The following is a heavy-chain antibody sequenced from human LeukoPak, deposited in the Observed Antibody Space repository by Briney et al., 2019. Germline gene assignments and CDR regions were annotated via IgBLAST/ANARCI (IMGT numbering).Heavy chain of an antibody. D-gene: IGHD7-27*01. V-gene: IGHV3-23*01. J-gene: IGHJ4*02. Sequence: GGSLRLSCAASGFTFSRSAMSWVRQAPGKGLEWVAAISESGSSKYYADSVKGRFTISRDNSKNTLFLQMDSLRTEDTAVYYCARNHATNWGEEGYFDYWGQGTLVTVSS. CDR2: ISESGSSK. CDR3: ARNHATNWGEEGYFDY. CDR1: GFTFSRSA.